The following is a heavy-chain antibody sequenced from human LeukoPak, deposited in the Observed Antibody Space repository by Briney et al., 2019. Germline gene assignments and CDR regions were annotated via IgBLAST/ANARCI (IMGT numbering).Heavy chain of an antibody. V-gene: IGHV4-39*07. CDR2: IYYSGST. D-gene: IGHD6-19*01. CDR3: ARDGRRSGWGVIAFDI. CDR1: GGSISSSSYY. Sequence: SETLSLTCTVSGGSISSSSYYWGWIRQPPGKGLEWIGSIYYSGSTYYNPSLKSRVTISVDTSKNQFSLKLSSVTAADTAVYYCARDGRRSGWGVIAFDIWGQGTMVTVSS. J-gene: IGHJ3*02.